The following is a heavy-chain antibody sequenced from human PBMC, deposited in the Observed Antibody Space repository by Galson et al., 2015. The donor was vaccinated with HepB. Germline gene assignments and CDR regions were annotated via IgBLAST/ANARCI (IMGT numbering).Heavy chain of an antibody. J-gene: IGHJ6*03. Sequence: CAISGDSVSSNSAAWNWIRQSPSRGLEWLGRTYYRSKWYNDYAVSVKSRITINPDTSKNQFSLQLNSVTPEDTAVYYCARGYCSSTSCYDPYYYYMDVWGKGTTVTVSS. CDR3: ARGYCSSTSCYDPYYYYMDV. CDR2: TYYRSKWYN. D-gene: IGHD2-2*01. CDR1: GDSVSSNSAA. V-gene: IGHV6-1*01.